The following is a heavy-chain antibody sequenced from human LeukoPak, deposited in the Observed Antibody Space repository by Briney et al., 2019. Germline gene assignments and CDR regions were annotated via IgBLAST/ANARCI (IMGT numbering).Heavy chain of an antibody. Sequence: GGSLRLSCAASGFTFSSYWMSWVRQAPGKGLEWVSVIYSGGSTYYADSVKGRFTISRDNSKNTLYLQMNSLRAEDTAVYYCARDTRYNWNLVGWFDPWGQGTLVTVSS. CDR2: IYSGGST. V-gene: IGHV3-66*01. CDR1: GFTFSSYW. D-gene: IGHD1-20*01. J-gene: IGHJ5*02. CDR3: ARDTRYNWNLVGWFDP.